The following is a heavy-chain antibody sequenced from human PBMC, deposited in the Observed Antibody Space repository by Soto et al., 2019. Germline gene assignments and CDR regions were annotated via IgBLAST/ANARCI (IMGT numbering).Heavy chain of an antibody. Sequence: ASVKVSCKASGYTFTSYAMHWVRQAPGQRLEWMGWINAGNGNTKYSQKFQGRVTITRDTSASTAYMELSSLRSEDTAVYYCSGSYSYYGMDVWGQGTTVTVPS. V-gene: IGHV1-3*01. J-gene: IGHJ6*02. CDR3: SGSYSYYGMDV. D-gene: IGHD3-10*01. CDR1: GYTFTSYA. CDR2: INAGNGNT.